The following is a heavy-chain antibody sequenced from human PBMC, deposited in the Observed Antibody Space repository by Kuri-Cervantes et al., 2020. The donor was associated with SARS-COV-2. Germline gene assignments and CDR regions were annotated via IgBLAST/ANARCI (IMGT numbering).Heavy chain of an antibody. J-gene: IGHJ4*02. CDR1: GFTFSSYG. Sequence: GRSLRLSCAASGFTFSSYGMHWVRQAPGKGLEWVAFIRYDGSNKYYADSVKGRFTISRDNSKNTLYLQMNSLRAEDTAVYYCARALNDFWSGYTPSYYFDYWGQGTLVTVSS. D-gene: IGHD3-3*01. CDR2: IRYDGSNK. V-gene: IGHV3-30*02. CDR3: ARALNDFWSGYTPSYYFDY.